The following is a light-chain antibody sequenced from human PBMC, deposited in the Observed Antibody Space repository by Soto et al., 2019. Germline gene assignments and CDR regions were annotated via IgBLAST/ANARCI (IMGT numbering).Light chain of an antibody. V-gene: IGKV3-15*01. Sequence: DIVMTQSPGTLSLSPGERATLSCRASQSVSTNLAWYQQIPGQAPRLLIYGASTRATGIPARFSGSGSGTEFTLAISSLQSEDFAVYYCQQYNGSPQTFGLGTKVEIK. CDR1: QSVSTN. CDR2: GAS. CDR3: QQYNGSPQT. J-gene: IGKJ1*01.